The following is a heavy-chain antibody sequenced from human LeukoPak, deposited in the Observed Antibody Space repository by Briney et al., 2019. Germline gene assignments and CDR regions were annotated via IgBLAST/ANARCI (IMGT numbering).Heavy chain of an antibody. D-gene: IGHD1-26*01. Sequence: SGGSLRLSCAASGFTFSSYAMSWVRQAPGKGLEWVSAISGSGGSTYYADSVKGRFTISRDNSKNTLYLQMNSLRAEDTAVYYCAKVCSGSYYAFDIWSQGTMVTVSS. CDR3: AKVCSGSYYAFDI. CDR2: ISGSGGST. V-gene: IGHV3-23*01. CDR1: GFTFSSYA. J-gene: IGHJ3*02.